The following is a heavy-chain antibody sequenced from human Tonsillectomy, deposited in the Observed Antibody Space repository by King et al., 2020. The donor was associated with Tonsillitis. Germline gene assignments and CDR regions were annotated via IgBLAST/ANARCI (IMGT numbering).Heavy chain of an antibody. D-gene: IGHD3-22*01. CDR2: IYHSQNA. CDR1: GGSISSSNW. CDR3: ARGNYDTSGYPRPDAFDI. V-gene: IGHV4-4*02. J-gene: IGHJ3*02. Sequence: VQLQESGPGLVKPSGTLSLTCAVSGGSISSSNWWRWVRQPPGKGLEWIGDIYHSQNANYNPSLKSRVTISVDKSKNHFSLKLSAVTAADTAVYYCARGNYDTSGYPRPDAFDIWGQGTMVTVSS.